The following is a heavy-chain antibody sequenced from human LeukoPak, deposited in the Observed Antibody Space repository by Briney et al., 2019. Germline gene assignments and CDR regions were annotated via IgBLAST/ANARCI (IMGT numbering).Heavy chain of an antibody. D-gene: IGHD6-19*01. CDR1: GCSFILYG. V-gene: IGHV1-2*02. Sequence: ASVKVSCKTSGCSFILYGISWVRQAPGQGLEWMGWIKPNSGDTNHTQNFQGRVTMTRDTSISTAYMELSRLRSDDTAVYYCATPARRGSGWYLDYWGQGTLVTVSS. CDR3: ATPARRGSGWYLDY. J-gene: IGHJ4*02. CDR2: IKPNSGDT.